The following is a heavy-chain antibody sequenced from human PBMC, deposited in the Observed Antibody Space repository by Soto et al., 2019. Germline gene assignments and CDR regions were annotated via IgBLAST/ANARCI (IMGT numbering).Heavy chain of an antibody. D-gene: IGHD3-16*02. Sequence: GGSLRLSCAASGFTFRDCGMGWVRQAPGKGLEWVSGIRGSGRDTYYADSVKGRFTISRDNSKNRLYLQMNRLRAEDTAVYYCAKLLRLGELSLRFSYFDYWGQGTLVTVAS. CDR2: IRGSGRDT. J-gene: IGHJ4*02. CDR3: AKLLRLGELSLRFSYFDY. CDR1: GFTFRDCG. V-gene: IGHV3-23*01.